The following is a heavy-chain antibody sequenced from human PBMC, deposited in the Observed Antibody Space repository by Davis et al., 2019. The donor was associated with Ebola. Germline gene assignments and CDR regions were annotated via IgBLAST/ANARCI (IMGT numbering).Heavy chain of an antibody. J-gene: IGHJ6*04. CDR3: ARDPYSGSYLYYYYGMDV. CDR2: INPNSGGT. CDR1: GYTFTGYY. V-gene: IGHV1-2*06. D-gene: IGHD1-26*01. Sequence: ASVKVSCKASGYTFTGYYMHWVRQAPGQGLEWMGRINPNSGGTNYAQKFQGRVTMTRDTSISTAYMELSRLRSDDTAVYYCARDPYSGSYLYYYYGMDVWGKGTTVTVSS.